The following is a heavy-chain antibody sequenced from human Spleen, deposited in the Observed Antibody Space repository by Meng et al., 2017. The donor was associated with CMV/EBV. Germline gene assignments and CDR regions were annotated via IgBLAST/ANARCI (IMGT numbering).Heavy chain of an antibody. CDR1: GFTFSSYG. D-gene: IGHD3-3*01. V-gene: IGHV3-33*06. CDR2: IWYDGTNK. Sequence: GESLKISCAASGFTFSSYGMHWVRQAPGKGLEWVAVIWYDGTNKYYVDSVKGRFTISRDNSKNTLYLQMNNLRAEDTAVYYCAKDTDDIYDFWSGYPTDYWGQGTLVTVSS. CDR3: AKDTDDIYDFWSGYPTDY. J-gene: IGHJ4*02.